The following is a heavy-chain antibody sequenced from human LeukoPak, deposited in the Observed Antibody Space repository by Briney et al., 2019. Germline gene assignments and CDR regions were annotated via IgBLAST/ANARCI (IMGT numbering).Heavy chain of an antibody. Sequence: ASVKVSCKASGYTFTGHYMHWVRQAPGQGLEWMGWINPNSGGTNYAQKFQGWVTMTRDTSISTAYMELSRLRSDDTAVYYCARDSLTMVRGVIGYWGQGTLVTVSS. D-gene: IGHD3-10*01. J-gene: IGHJ4*02. V-gene: IGHV1-2*04. CDR1: GYTFTGHY. CDR3: ARDSLTMVRGVIGY. CDR2: INPNSGGT.